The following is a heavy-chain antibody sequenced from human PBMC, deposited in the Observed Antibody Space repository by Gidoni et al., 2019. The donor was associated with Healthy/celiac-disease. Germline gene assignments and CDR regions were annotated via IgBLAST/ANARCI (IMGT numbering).Heavy chain of an antibody. J-gene: IGHJ3*02. CDR2: ISSSSSTI. V-gene: IGHV3-48*01. Sequence: EVQLVESGGVLVQPGGSLRLSCAAAGFTFSSYSMNWFRQAPGKGLEWVSYISSSSSTIYYADSVKGRFTISRDNAKNSLYLQMNSLRAEDTAVYYCARGVWNYDSSGYYYVSAAFDIWGQGTMVTVSS. D-gene: IGHD3-22*01. CDR1: GFTFSSYS. CDR3: ARGVWNYDSSGYYYVSAAFDI.